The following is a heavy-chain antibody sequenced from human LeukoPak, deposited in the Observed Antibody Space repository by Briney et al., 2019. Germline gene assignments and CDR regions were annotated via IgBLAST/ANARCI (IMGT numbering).Heavy chain of an antibody. V-gene: IGHV3-23*01. CDR2: ITDGGGST. J-gene: IGHJ3*02. D-gene: IGHD6-19*01. CDR3: AKDTSGWYDLGSFDI. Sequence: GGSLRLSCAASKFTFRNYAMSWVRQAPGRGLEWVAAITDGGGSTYYADSVKGRFTISGDNSKNTLYLQMYSLRAEDTAKYYCAKDTSGWYDLGSFDIWGQGTMVTVSS. CDR1: KFTFRNYA.